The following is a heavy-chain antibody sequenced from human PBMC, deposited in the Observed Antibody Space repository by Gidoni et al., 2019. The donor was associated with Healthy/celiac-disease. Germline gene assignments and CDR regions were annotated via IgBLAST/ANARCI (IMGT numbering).Heavy chain of an antibody. Sequence: QVQLVESGGGVVQPGRSLRLSCAASGVTFSSYGMHWVRQAPGKGLEWVAVISYDGSNKYYADSVKGRFTISRDNSKNTLYLQMNSLRAEDTAVYYCANHQTSWGLGELPDFGYWGQGTLVTVSS. CDR1: GVTFSSYG. CDR2: ISYDGSNK. D-gene: IGHD3-16*01. J-gene: IGHJ4*02. CDR3: ANHQTSWGLGELPDFGY. V-gene: IGHV3-30*18.